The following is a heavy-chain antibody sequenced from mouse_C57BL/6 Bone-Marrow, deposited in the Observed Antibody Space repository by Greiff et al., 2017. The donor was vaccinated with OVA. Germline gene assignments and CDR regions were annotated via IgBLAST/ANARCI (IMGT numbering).Heavy chain of an antibody. Sequence: VQLQQPGAELVKPGASVKMSCKASGYTFTSYWITWVKQRPGQGLEWIGDIYPGSGSTNYNEKFKSKATLTVDTSSSTAYMQLSSLTSEDSAVYYCAPIYYDYDDYFDYWGQGTTLTVSS. CDR3: APIYYDYDDYFDY. CDR2: IYPGSGST. D-gene: IGHD2-4*01. V-gene: IGHV1-55*01. J-gene: IGHJ2*01. CDR1: GYTFTSYW.